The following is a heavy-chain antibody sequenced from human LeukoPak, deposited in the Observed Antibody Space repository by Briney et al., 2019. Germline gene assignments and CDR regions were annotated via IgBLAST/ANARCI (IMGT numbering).Heavy chain of an antibody. Sequence: XASGFTFSSYGMHWVRQAPGKGLEWVAVISYDGSNKYYADSVKGRFTISRDNSKNTPYLQMNSLRAEDTAVYYCAKNYDSSGYYLGWFDPWGQGTLVTVSS. J-gene: IGHJ5*02. CDR2: ISYDGSNK. CDR3: AKNYDSSGYYLGWFDP. V-gene: IGHV3-30*18. D-gene: IGHD3-22*01. CDR1: GFTFSSYG.